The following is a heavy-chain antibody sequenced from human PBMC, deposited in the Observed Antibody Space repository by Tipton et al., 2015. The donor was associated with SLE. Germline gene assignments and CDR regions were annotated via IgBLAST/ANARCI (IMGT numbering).Heavy chain of an antibody. CDR1: GFTFSTYG. CDR2: IWYDGSNK. CDR3: AKDPVKMAARPNYFDF. V-gene: IGHV3-30*18. J-gene: IGHJ4*02. Sequence: SLGLSCAASGFTFSTYGMHWVRQAPGKGLEWVAVIWYDGSNKDYADSVRGRFTISRDNSENTLYLQMNSLRAEDTAVYYCAKDPVKMAARPNYFDFWGQGTLVTVSS. D-gene: IGHD6-6*01.